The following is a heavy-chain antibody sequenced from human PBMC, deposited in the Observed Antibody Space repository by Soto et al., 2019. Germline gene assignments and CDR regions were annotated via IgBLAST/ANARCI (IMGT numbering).Heavy chain of an antibody. J-gene: IGHJ5*02. Sequence: VASVKVSCKASGYTFTGYAMHWVRQAPGQRLEWMGWINAGNGNTKYSQKFQGRVTITRDTSASAAYMELSSLRSEDTAVYYCARGPYSSHWFDPWGQGTLVTVSS. CDR3: ARGPYSSHWFDP. CDR2: INAGNGNT. V-gene: IGHV1-3*01. D-gene: IGHD2-15*01. CDR1: GYTFTGYA.